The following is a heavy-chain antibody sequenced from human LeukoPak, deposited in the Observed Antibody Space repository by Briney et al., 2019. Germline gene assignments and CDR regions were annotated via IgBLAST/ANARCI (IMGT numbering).Heavy chain of an antibody. V-gene: IGHV4-4*07. CDR2: IYTGGST. Sequence: SETLSLTCTVSGGSISSYYWSWIRQPAGKGLEWIGRIYTGGSTNYNPSLKSRVTMSVDTSRNQFSLKLSSVTAADTAVYYCARGVPNRYSGSYYDYWGQGTLVTVSS. CDR1: GGSISSYY. J-gene: IGHJ4*02. D-gene: IGHD1-26*01. CDR3: ARGVPNRYSGSYYDY.